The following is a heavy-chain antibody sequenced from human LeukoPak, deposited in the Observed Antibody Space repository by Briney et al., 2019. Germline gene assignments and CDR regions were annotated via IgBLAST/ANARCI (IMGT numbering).Heavy chain of an antibody. CDR3: ARHYYDFWSGYYIWFDP. D-gene: IGHD3-3*01. CDR2: IYYSGST. Sequence: SETLSLTCTVSGGSISSSSYYWGWIRQPPGKGLEWIGSIYYSGSTYYNPSLKSRVTISVDTSKNQFSLKLSSVTAADTAVYYCARHYYDFWSGYYIWFDPWGQGTLVTVSS. V-gene: IGHV4-39*01. J-gene: IGHJ5*02. CDR1: GGSISSSSYY.